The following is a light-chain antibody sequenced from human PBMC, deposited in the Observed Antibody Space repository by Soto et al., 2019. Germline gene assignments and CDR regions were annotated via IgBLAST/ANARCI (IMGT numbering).Light chain of an antibody. V-gene: IGLV2-8*01. CDR2: EVT. J-gene: IGLJ2*01. CDR3: SSYAGSNNLV. Sequence: QPALTQPPSASGSPGQSVTMTCTGTSSDIGGYDYVSWYQQHPGKAPKLMIYEVTKRPSGVPDRFSASKSGNTASLTVSGLQAEDEADYYCSSYAGSNNLVFGGGTKLTVL. CDR1: SSDIGGYDY.